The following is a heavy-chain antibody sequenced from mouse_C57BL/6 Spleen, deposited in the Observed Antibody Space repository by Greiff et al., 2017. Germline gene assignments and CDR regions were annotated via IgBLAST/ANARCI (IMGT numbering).Heavy chain of an antibody. V-gene: IGHV1-47*01. J-gene: IGHJ1*03. CDR3: ARGRDYYGSSYSYWYFDV. CDR1: GYTFTTYP. D-gene: IGHD1-1*01. CDR2: FHPYNDDT. Sequence: VQLQQSGAELVKPGASVTMSCKASGYTFTTYPIEWMKQNHGKSLEWIGNFHPYNDDTKYNEKFKGKATLTVEKSSSTVYLELSRLTSDDSAVYYCARGRDYYGSSYSYWYFDVWGTGTTVTVSS.